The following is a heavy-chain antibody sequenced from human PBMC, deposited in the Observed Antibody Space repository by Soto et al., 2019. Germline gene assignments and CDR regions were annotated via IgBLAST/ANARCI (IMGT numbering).Heavy chain of an antibody. D-gene: IGHD4-17*01. Sequence: SETLSLTCTVSGGSISSSSYYWGWIRQPPGKGLEWIGSIYYSGSTYYNPSLKGRVTISVDTSKNQFSLKLSSVTAADTAVYYCARLFGDYELHYYGMDVWGQGTTVTVSS. V-gene: IGHV4-39*01. CDR3: ARLFGDYELHYYGMDV. CDR2: IYYSGST. J-gene: IGHJ6*02. CDR1: GGSISSSSYY.